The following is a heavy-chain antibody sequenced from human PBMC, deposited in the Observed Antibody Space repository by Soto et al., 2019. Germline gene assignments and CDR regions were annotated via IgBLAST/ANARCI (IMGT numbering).Heavy chain of an antibody. D-gene: IGHD6-19*01. CDR2: IYPGDSDT. Sequence: GESLNITCKGSRYTFTTYWICSVRQMPGKGLDWMGIIYPGDSDTRYSPSFQGQVTISADKSISTAYLQWSSLKASDTAVYYCARQLEVVAGSPYYYGMDVWGQETTVTVS. V-gene: IGHV5-51*01. CDR3: ARQLEVVAGSPYYYGMDV. CDR1: RYTFTTYW. J-gene: IGHJ6*02.